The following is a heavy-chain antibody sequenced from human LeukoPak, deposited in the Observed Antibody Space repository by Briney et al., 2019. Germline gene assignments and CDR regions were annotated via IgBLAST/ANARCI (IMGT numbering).Heavy chain of an antibody. Sequence: GASVKVSCKASGYTFTGYYMHWVRQAPGQGLEWMGWINPKSGGTNYAQKFQGRVTMTRDTSISTAYMELSSPRSDDTAVYYCARDLGVATIRDYFDHWGQGTLVTVSS. D-gene: IGHD5-12*01. CDR2: INPKSGGT. J-gene: IGHJ4*02. CDR3: ARDLGVATIRDYFDH. V-gene: IGHV1-2*02. CDR1: GYTFTGYY.